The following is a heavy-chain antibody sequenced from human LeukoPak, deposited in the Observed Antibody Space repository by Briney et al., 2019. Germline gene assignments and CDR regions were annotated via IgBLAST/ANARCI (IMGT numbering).Heavy chain of an antibody. J-gene: IGHJ4*02. CDR3: ASSSSSWYRADY. Sequence: LRLSCAVSGLTFSSSWMDWVRQAPGKGLEWIGYIYHSGSTYYNPSLKSRVTISVDRSKNQFSLKLSSVTAADTAVYYGASSSSSWYRADYWGQGTLGTVSS. CDR2: IYHSGST. CDR1: GLTFSSSW. D-gene: IGHD6-13*01. V-gene: IGHV4-30-2*01.